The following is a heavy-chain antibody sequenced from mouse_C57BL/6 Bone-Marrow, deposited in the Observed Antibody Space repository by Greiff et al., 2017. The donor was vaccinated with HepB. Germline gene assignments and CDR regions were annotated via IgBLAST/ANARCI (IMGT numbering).Heavy chain of an antibody. J-gene: IGHJ2*01. CDR1: GYTFTDYN. CDR3: ARSARGGHRRDYFDY. Sequence: EVQLQQSGPELVKPGASVKIPCKASGYTFTDYNMDWVKQSHGKSLEWIGDINPNNGGTIYNQKFKGKATLTVDKSSSTAYMELRSLTSEDTAVYYCARSARGGHRRDYFDYWGQGTTLTVSS. D-gene: IGHD6-1*01. CDR2: INPNNGGT. V-gene: IGHV1-18*01.